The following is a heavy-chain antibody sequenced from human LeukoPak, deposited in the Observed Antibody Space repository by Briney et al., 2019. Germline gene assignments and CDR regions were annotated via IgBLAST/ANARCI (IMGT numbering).Heavy chain of an antibody. CDR2: INPSGGST. J-gene: IGHJ6*03. CDR1: GYTFTSYY. D-gene: IGHD3-3*01. V-gene: IGHV1-46*01. Sequence: ASLKVSCKASGYTFTSYYMHWVRQAPGQGLEWMGIINPSGGSTSYAQKFQGRVTMTRDMSTSTVYMELSSLRSEDTAVYYCARDRRYGYYDFLSSGDYYYYYMDVWGKGTTVTVSS. CDR3: ARDRRYGYYDFLSSGDYYYYYMDV.